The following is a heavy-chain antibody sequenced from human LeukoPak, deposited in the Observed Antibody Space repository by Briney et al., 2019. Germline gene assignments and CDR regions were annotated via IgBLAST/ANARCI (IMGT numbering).Heavy chain of an antibody. CDR3: ARRPGTKTSSGSRYDY. V-gene: IGHV5-51*01. CDR1: GYSFTNYW. Sequence: GESLEISCKGSGYSFTNYWIGWVRQMPGKGLEWMGIVYPGDSDTRYGPSFQGQVTISADKSISTAYLQWSSLKASDTAMYYCARRPGTKTSSGSRYDYWGQGTLVTVSS. J-gene: IGHJ4*02. CDR2: VYPGDSDT. D-gene: IGHD6-19*01.